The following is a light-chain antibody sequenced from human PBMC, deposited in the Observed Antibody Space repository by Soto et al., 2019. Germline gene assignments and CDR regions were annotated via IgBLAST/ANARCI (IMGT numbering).Light chain of an antibody. CDR1: QSVSSY. V-gene: IGKV3-11*01. Sequence: EIVLTQSPATLSLSPGERATLSYRASQSVSSYLAWYQQKPGQAPRLLIYDASNRATGIPARFSGSGSGTDFTRTISSLEPEDFAVYYCQQRSNWPPWTFGQGTKVEIK. CDR3: QQRSNWPPWT. J-gene: IGKJ1*01. CDR2: DAS.